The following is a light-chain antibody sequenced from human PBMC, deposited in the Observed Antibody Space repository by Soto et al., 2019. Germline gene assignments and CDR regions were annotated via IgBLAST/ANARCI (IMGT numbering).Light chain of an antibody. V-gene: IGKV3-11*01. CDR1: QSVSSY. J-gene: IGKJ5*01. CDR3: QQRSNWSIT. CDR2: DAS. Sequence: EIVLTQSPGTLSLSPWERAALSCMASQSVSSYLAWYQQKPGQAPRLLIYDASNRATGIPARFSGSGSGTDFTLTISSLEPEDFAVYYCQQRSNWSITFGQGTRLEI.